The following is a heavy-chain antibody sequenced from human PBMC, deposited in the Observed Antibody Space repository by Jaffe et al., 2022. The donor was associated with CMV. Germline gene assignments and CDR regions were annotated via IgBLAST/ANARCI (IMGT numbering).Heavy chain of an antibody. CDR1: GYTFTSYA. Sequence: QVQLVQSGAEVKKPGASVKVSCKASGYTFTSYAMHWVRQAPGQRLEWMGWINAGNGNTKYSQKFQGRVTITRDTSASTAYMELSSLRSEDTAVYYCARDAYDSSGYYNPFDYWGQGTLVTVSS. V-gene: IGHV1-3*01. CDR3: ARDAYDSSGYYNPFDY. J-gene: IGHJ4*02. CDR2: INAGNGNT. D-gene: IGHD3-22*01.